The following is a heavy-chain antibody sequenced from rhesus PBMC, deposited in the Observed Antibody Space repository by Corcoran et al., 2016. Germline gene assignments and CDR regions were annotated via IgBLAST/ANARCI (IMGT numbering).Heavy chain of an antibody. D-gene: IGHD1-1*01. Sequence: QLQLQESGPGLVKPSETLSLTCAVSGGPISSCYWSWIRQAPGTGLEWIGYIYGSGSNTNYNPSLKSRVTLSVDTSKNQLSLKLSSVTAADTAVYYCARESAGTDYWGQGVLVTVSS. J-gene: IGHJ4*01. V-gene: IGHV4-169*02. CDR3: ARESAGTDY. CDR2: IYGSGSNT. CDR1: GGPISSCY.